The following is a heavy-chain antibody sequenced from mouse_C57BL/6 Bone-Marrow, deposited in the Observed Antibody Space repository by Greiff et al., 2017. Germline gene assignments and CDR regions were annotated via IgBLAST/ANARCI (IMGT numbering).Heavy chain of an antibody. D-gene: IGHD1-1*02. CDR2: IHPNSGST. CDR1: GYTFTSYW. CDR3: ERHVGAWYAH. Sequence: QVQLQQPGAELVKPGASVKLSCKASGYTFTSYWMHWVKQRPGQGLEWIGMIHPNSGSTNYNEKFKSKATLTVDKSSSTAYMQLSSLTSEAAAVSYCERHVGAWYAHWGQGTLVTVSA. V-gene: IGHV1-64*01. J-gene: IGHJ3*01.